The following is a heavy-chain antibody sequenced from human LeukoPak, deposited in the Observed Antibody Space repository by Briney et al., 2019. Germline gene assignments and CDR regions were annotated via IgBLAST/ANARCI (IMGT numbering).Heavy chain of an antibody. CDR2: ISAYNGNT. CDR3: ARVPSGGPFDY. CDR1: GYSFTSYG. D-gene: IGHD2-15*01. V-gene: IGHV1-18*01. J-gene: IGHJ4*02. Sequence: ASVKVSCKASGYSFTSYGISWVRQAPGQGLEWTGWISAYNGNTNYAQRLQGRVTMTTDTSTSTAYMELRGLTSDDTAVYYCARVPSGGPFDYWGQGTLVTVSS.